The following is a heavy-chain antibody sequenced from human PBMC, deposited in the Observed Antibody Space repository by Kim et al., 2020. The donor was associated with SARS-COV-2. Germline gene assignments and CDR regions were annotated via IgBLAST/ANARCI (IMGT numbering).Heavy chain of an antibody. J-gene: IGHJ6*02. CDR2: INHSGST. CDR1: GGSFSGYY. V-gene: IGHV4-34*01. D-gene: IGHD6-6*01. CDR3: ASPYSSPWGYYYGMDV. Sequence: SETLSLTCAVYGGSFSGYYWSWIRQPPGKGLEWIGEINHSGSTNYNPSLKSRVTISVDTSKNQFSLKLSSVTAADTAVYYCASPYSSPWGYYYGMDVWGQGTTVTVSS.